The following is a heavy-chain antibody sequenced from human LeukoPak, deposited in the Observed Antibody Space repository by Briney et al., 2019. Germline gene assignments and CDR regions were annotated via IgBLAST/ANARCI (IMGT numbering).Heavy chain of an antibody. CDR1: GYTFTSYF. D-gene: IGHD3-22*01. V-gene: IGHV1-46*01. CDR2: INPGSGST. CDR3: VRDLGYYDSSGYPTHFDY. Sequence: ASVEVSCKASGYTFTSYFIHWVRQAPGQGLEWMGIINPGSGSTSYTQKFRDRVTMTRDKSTSTVNMELSSLRSEDTAVYYCVRDLGYYDSSGYPTHFDYWGQGTLVTVSS. J-gene: IGHJ4*02.